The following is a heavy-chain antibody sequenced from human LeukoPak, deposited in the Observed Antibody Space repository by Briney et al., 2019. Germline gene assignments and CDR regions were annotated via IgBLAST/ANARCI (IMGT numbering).Heavy chain of an antibody. CDR3: AKDHPGYFDY. CDR1: GFTFSSYG. Sequence: GGSLRLSCAASGFTFSSYGMHWVRQAPGKGLEWVAFIRYDGSNKYYADSEKGRFTISRDNSKNTLYLQMNSLRAEDTAVYYCAKDHPGYFDYWGQGTLVTVSS. V-gene: IGHV3-30*02. CDR2: IRYDGSNK. J-gene: IGHJ4*02.